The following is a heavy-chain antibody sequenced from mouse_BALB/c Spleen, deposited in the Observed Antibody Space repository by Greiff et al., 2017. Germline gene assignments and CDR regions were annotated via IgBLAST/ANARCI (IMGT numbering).Heavy chain of an antibody. D-gene: IGHD2-1*01. Sequence: EVQLVESGGGLVKPGGSLKLSCAASGFTFSDYYMYWVRQTPEKRLEWVATISDGGSYTYYPDSVKGRFTISRDNAKNNLYLQMSSLKSEDTAMYYCARDLYYGNPDYAMDYWGQGTSVTVSS. CDR3: ARDLYYGNPDYAMDY. CDR1: GFTFSDYY. J-gene: IGHJ4*01. CDR2: ISDGGSYT. V-gene: IGHV5-4*02.